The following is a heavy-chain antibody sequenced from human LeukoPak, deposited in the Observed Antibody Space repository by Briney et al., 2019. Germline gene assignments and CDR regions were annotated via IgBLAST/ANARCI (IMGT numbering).Heavy chain of an antibody. Sequence: SGTLSLTCAVSGGSISSSNWWSWVRQPPGKGLEWIGEIYHSGSTNYNPSLKSRVTISVDTSKNQFSLKLSSVTAADTAVYYCARDGDGYNSNFDYWGQGTLVAVSS. CDR2: IYHSGST. CDR1: GGSISSSNW. D-gene: IGHD5-24*01. CDR3: ARDGDGYNSNFDY. J-gene: IGHJ4*02. V-gene: IGHV4-4*02.